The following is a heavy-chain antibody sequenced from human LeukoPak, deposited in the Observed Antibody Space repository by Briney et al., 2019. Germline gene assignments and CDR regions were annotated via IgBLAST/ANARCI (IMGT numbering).Heavy chain of an antibody. CDR3: ARCYYDFWSGYYTGDPFDY. J-gene: IGHJ4*02. CDR1: GITFSRYS. D-gene: IGHD3-3*01. Sequence: PGGSLRLSCAASGITFSRYSMNWVRQAPGKGLEWVSSISSSSSYIYYADSVKGRFTISRDNAKNSLYLQMNSLRAEDTAVYYCARCYYDFWSGYYTGDPFDYWGQGTLVTVSS. V-gene: IGHV3-21*01. CDR2: ISSSSSYI.